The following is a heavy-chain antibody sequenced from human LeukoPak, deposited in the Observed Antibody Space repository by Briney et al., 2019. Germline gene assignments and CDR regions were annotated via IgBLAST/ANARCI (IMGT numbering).Heavy chain of an antibody. CDR3: ARDRRKGSGPLATATSDY. CDR1: GFTFSSYS. CDR2: ISSSSRYI. J-gene: IGHJ4*02. Sequence: PGGSLRLSCAASGFTFSSYSMNWVRQAPGKGLEWVSSISSSSRYIYYADSVKGRFTISRDNAKNSLYLQMNSLRAEDTAVYYCARDRRKGSGPLATATSDYWGQGTLVTVSS. V-gene: IGHV3-21*01. D-gene: IGHD2-15*01.